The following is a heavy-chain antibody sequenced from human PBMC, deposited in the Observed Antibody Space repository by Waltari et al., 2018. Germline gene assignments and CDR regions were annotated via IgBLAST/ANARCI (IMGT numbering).Heavy chain of an antibody. J-gene: IGHJ6*02. CDR3: ARVCSWPSGDYYYYCGMDV. CDR2: TYPSWST. Sequence: QVQLQESGPGLVKPSETLSLTCAVSGYSISSGYYWGWIRQPPGKGLEWLGSTYPSWSTYYNPSLKSRVTISVDTSKIQFSLKLSSVTAADTAVYYCARVCSWPSGDYYYYCGMDVWGQGTTVTVSS. D-gene: IGHD3-10*02. CDR1: GYSISSGYY. V-gene: IGHV4-38-2*01.